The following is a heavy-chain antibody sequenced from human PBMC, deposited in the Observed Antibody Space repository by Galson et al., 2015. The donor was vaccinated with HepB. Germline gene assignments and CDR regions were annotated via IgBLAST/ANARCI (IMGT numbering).Heavy chain of an antibody. CDR2: ISYDGSNK. J-gene: IGHJ2*01. D-gene: IGHD3-22*01. CDR1: GFTFSSYG. CDR3: AKARRGYYYDSIGYFDL. Sequence: SLRLSCAASGFTFSSYGMHWVRQAPGKGLEWVAVISYDGSNKYYADSVKGRFTISRDNSKNTLYLQMNSLRAEDTAVYYCAKARRGYYYDSIGYFDLWGRGTLVAVSS. V-gene: IGHV3-30*18.